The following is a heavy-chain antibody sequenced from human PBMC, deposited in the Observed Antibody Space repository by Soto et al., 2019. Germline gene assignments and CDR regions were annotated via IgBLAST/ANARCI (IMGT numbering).Heavy chain of an antibody. J-gene: IGHJ3*02. D-gene: IGHD3-10*01. CDR1: GFTFSSYA. CDR2: ISGSGGST. Sequence: GGSLRLSCAASGFTFSSYAMSWVRQAPGKGLEWVSAISGSGGSTYYADSVKGRFTISRDNSKNTLYLQMNSLRAEDTAVYYCAKDHIAVRGVRADDAFDIWGQGTMVTVSS. V-gene: IGHV3-23*01. CDR3: AKDHIAVRGVRADDAFDI.